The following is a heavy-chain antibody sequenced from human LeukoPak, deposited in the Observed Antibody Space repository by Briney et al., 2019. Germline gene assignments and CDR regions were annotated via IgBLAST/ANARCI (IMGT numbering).Heavy chain of an antibody. J-gene: IGHJ6*03. Sequence: SETLSLTCTVSGGSISSGSYYWSWIRQPAGKGLEWIGRIYTTGSTNYNPSLKSRVTISVDTSKNQFSLKLTSVTAADTAVYYCARTTEGGYTYGYFYYYYMDVWGKGTTVTISS. CDR3: ARTTEGGYTYGYFYYYYMDV. CDR2: IYTTGST. V-gene: IGHV4-61*02. CDR1: GGSISSGSYY. D-gene: IGHD5-18*01.